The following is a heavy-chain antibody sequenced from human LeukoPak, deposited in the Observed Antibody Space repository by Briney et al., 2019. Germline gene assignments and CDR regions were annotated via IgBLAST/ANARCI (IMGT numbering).Heavy chain of an antibody. CDR3: ARDCGGDCYSSYFDY. V-gene: IGHV1-2*02. Sequence: ASVKVSCKASGYTFTGYYMHWVRQAPGQGLEWMGWINPNSGGTNYAQKFRGRVTMTRDTSISTAYMELSRLRSDDTAVYYCARDCGGDCYSSYFDYWGQGTLVTVSS. D-gene: IGHD2-21*02. J-gene: IGHJ4*02. CDR2: INPNSGGT. CDR1: GYTFTGYY.